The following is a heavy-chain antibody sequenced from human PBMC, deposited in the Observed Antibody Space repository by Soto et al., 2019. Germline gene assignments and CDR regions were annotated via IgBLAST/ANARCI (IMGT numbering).Heavy chain of an antibody. J-gene: IGHJ5*02. CDR3: ARDAVSDYYDYVWGSYRQNWFDP. V-gene: IGHV1-3*01. CDR1: GYTFTSYA. D-gene: IGHD3-16*02. Sequence: ASVKVSCKASGYTFTSYAMHWVRQAPGQRLEWMGWINAGNGNTKYSQKFQGRVTITRDTSASAAYMELSSLRSEDTAVYYCARDAVSDYYDYVWGSYRQNWFDPWGQGTLVTVSS. CDR2: INAGNGNT.